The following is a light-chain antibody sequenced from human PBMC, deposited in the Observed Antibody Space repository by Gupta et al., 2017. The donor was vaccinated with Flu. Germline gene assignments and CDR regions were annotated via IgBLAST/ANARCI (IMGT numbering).Light chain of an antibody. Sequence: DIQMTQSPSSLSANVGDRVTVTCRASQTIGKFLNWYQQKPGKAPKVLIYATSSLRSGVPSRFSGGGSGTEFTLTINTRQPEDFATYYCQQRVDTPFTFGHGTKVEI. CDR1: QTIGKF. CDR3: QQRVDTPFT. V-gene: IGKV1-39*01. J-gene: IGKJ3*01. CDR2: ATS.